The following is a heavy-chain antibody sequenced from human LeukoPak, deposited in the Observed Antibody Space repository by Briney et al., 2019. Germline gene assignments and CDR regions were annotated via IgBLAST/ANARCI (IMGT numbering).Heavy chain of an antibody. CDR3: ARVRTGFLDNGFDY. D-gene: IGHD2-8*02. CDR1: GLTFSSYR. CDR2: ISSDGSNT. Sequence: TGGSLRLSCAASGLTFSSYRMHWVRQAPGKGLEWVSVISSDGSNTYYAESVKGRFTISRDSSKNTVYLQMSSLRLEDTAVYYCARVRTGFLDNGFDYWGRGILVTVSS. J-gene: IGHJ4*02. V-gene: IGHV3-30*04.